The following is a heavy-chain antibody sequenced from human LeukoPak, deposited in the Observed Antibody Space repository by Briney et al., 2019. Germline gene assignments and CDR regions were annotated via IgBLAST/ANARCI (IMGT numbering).Heavy chain of an antibody. CDR3: ARDRQLLWFGDPGY. CDR1: GYTFTSYY. D-gene: IGHD3-10*01. CDR2: INPSGGRT. J-gene: IGHJ4*02. Sequence: ASVKVSCKASGYTFTSYYIYWMRQAHGHGLDCMGIINPSGGRTNYAHKFQGRVTMTRDMSTGTVYMELSSLRSEDTAVYYCARDRQLLWFGDPGYWGQGTLVTVSS. V-gene: IGHV1-46*01.